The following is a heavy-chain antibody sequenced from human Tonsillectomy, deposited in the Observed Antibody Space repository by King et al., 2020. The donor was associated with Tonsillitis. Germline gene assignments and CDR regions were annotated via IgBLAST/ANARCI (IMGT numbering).Heavy chain of an antibody. V-gene: IGHV3-30*02. CDR3: AKDPGEI. Sequence: QVQLVESGGGVVQPGGSLRLSCAASGFTFSSYGMHWVRQAPGKGLEWVAFIRYDGSDKYYADSVKGRFTISRDSFKNTLYLQMNSLRTEDTAMYYCAKDPGEIWGQGTMVTVSS. CDR2: IRYDGSDK. CDR1: GFTFSSYG. J-gene: IGHJ3*02.